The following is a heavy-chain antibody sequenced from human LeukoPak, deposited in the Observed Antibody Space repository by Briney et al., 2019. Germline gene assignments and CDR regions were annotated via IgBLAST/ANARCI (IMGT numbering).Heavy chain of an antibody. D-gene: IGHD3-10*01. CDR3: ARGGYYGSGSYQDFDY. Sequence: PGGSLRLSCAVSGFTFSRYGMNWVRQAPGKGLEWVAFIRNDGNYKYYADSMKGRFTISRDNSKNTLYLQMNSLRGEDTALYYCARGGYYGSGSYQDFDYWGQGTLVTVSS. J-gene: IGHJ4*02. CDR2: IRNDGNYK. V-gene: IGHV3-30*02. CDR1: GFTFSRYG.